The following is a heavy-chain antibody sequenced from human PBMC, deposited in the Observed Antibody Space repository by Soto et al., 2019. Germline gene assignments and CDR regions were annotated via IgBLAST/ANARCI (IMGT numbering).Heavy chain of an antibody. Sequence: QVHLVQSGAEVKKPGASVRVSCKASGYSFTGNSMHWVRQAPGQGLEWMGWINPNNGGTNYAQRFRGWVTMTMDTSVSTAYMDLYRLKSDDTAVYYCVIQRSAVVYWGQGTLVTVSS. CDR2: INPNNGGT. D-gene: IGHD2-15*01. J-gene: IGHJ4*02. CDR1: GYSFTGNS. CDR3: VIQRSAVVY. V-gene: IGHV1-2*04.